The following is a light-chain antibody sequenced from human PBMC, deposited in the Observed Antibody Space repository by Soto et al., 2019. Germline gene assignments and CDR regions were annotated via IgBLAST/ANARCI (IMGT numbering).Light chain of an antibody. Sequence: EIVLTQSPGTLSLSPGERATLSCRASQSVSNSYLAWYQQKPGQAPRLLIYGASSRATGIPDRFSGSGSGPDFTLTISRLEPEDFAVYYCQQYGSSPLTFGGGTKVDIK. J-gene: IGKJ4*01. CDR2: GAS. CDR3: QQYGSSPLT. V-gene: IGKV3-20*01. CDR1: QSVSNSY.